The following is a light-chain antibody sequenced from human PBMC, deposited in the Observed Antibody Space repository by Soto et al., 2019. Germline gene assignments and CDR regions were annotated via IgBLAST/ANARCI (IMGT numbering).Light chain of an antibody. CDR3: AVWDNSLNGVA. V-gene: IGLV1-47*01. CDR1: NSNMGRNY. J-gene: IGLJ2*01. CDR2: RND. Sequence: QSVLTQTPSASGTPGQSVTLSCSGSNSNMGRNYVYWYQQVPGTAPKLLMYRNDVRPSGVPDRFTCSKSGTSASLAISGLRSEDEADYYCAVWDNSLNGVAFGGGTQLTVL.